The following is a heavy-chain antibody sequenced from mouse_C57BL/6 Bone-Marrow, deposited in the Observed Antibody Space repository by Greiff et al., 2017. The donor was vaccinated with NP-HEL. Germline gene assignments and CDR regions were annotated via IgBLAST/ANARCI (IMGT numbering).Heavy chain of an antibody. CDR2: IYPGDGDT. J-gene: IGHJ1*03. CDR1: GYAFSSYW. Sequence: QVQLQQSGAELVKPGASVKISCKASGYAFSSYWMNWVKQRPGKGLEWIGQIYPGDGDTNYNGKFKGKATLTADKSSSTAYMQLSSLTSEDSAVYFCARNYGSSAHWYFDVWGTGTTVTVSS. V-gene: IGHV1-80*01. D-gene: IGHD1-1*01. CDR3: ARNYGSSAHWYFDV.